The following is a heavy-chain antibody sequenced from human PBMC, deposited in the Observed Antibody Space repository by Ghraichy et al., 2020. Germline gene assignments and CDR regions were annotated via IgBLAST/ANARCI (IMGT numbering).Heavy chain of an antibody. CDR2: ISGYNGNT. V-gene: IGHV1-18*01. Sequence: ASVKVSCKASGYTFTSYGISWVRQAPGQGLEWMGWISGYNGNTKYEQKVQGRVTMTTDTSTSTAYMELRSLRSDDTAVYYCARKMRRVTGDSRSGHYPDPYYGMDVWGQGTTVTVSS. CDR3: ARKMRRVTGDSRSGHYPDPYYGMDV. J-gene: IGHJ6*02. D-gene: IGHD3-3*01. CDR1: GYTFTSYG.